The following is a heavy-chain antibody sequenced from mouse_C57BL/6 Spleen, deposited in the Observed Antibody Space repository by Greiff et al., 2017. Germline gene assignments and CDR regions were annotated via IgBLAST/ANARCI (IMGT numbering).Heavy chain of an antibody. D-gene: IGHD2-1*01. CDR3: ARGGNLFAY. J-gene: IGHJ3*01. CDR1: GYTFTDYY. V-gene: IGHV1-76*01. CDR2: IYPGSGNT. Sequence: QVQLQQSGAALVRPGASVKLSCKASGYTFTDYYITWVKQRPGQGLEWIARIYPGSGNTYYNEKFKGKATLTAEKSSSTAYMQLSSLTSEDSAVYFCARGGNLFAYWGQGTLVTVAA.